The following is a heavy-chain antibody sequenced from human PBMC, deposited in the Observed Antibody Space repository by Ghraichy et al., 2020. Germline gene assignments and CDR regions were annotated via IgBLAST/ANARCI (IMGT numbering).Heavy chain of an antibody. CDR2: ISGSGGTK. CDR1: GFTFSDYY. D-gene: IGHD3-3*01. J-gene: IGHJ4*02. Sequence: GGSLRLSCAASGFTFSDYYMNWIRQAPGKGLEWVSYISGSGGTKYYADSVKGRFTISKDNANNSLYLQMNSLRAEDTAVYYCARQYSDVWSGYYSIDYWGQGSLGTVSS. V-gene: IGHV3-11*01. CDR3: ARQYSDVWSGYYSIDY.